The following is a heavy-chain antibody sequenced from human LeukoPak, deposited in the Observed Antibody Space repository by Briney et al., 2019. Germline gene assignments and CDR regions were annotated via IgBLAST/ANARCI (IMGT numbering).Heavy chain of an antibody. CDR1: GFTFSNHA. D-gene: IGHD2-8*02. CDR2: ISANGVDT. CDR3: AKDVWWSVS. V-gene: IGHV3-23*01. Sequence: GGSLSLSCVASGFTFSNHAMTWVRQAPGKGLEWVSAISANGVDTFYAPSVKGRFTISRDNSKNTLYLQINSLRAEDTAIYYCAKDVWWSVSWGQGTLVTVSS. J-gene: IGHJ5*02.